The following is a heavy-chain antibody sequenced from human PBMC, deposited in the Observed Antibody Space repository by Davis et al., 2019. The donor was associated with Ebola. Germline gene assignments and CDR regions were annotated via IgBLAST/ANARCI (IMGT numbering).Heavy chain of an antibody. CDR1: GFTFSSYG. Sequence: PGGSLRLSCAASGFTFSSYGMHWVRQAPGKGLEWVAVISFDGSDKYYSDSVKGRFTSSRDNSKNTLYLQMNSLRVEDTAVYYCAKDLAYGSLTDLLYYYDGLDVWGKGTTVTVSS. D-gene: IGHD6-13*01. CDR3: AKDLAYGSLTDLLYYYDGLDV. CDR2: ISFDGSDK. J-gene: IGHJ6*04. V-gene: IGHV3-30*18.